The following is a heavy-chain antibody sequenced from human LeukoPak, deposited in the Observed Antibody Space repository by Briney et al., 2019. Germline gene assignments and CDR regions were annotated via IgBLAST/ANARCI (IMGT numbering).Heavy chain of an antibody. D-gene: IGHD3-3*01. CDR1: GYTFTGYY. CDR2: MNPNSGNT. V-gene: IGHV1-8*02. J-gene: IGHJ6*02. CDR3: ARGHSTRFLEWLRVYGRIQTYYYYGMDV. Sequence: GASVKVSCKASGYTFTGYYMHWVRQATGQGLEWMGWMNPNSGNTGYAQKFQGRVTMTRNTSISTAYMELSSLRSEDTAVYYCARGHSTRFLEWLRVYGRIQTYYYYGMDVWGQGTTVTVSS.